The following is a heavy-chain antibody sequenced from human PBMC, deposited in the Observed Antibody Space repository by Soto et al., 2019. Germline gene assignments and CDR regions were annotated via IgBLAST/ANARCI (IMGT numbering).Heavy chain of an antibody. J-gene: IGHJ6*02. V-gene: IGHV3-21*01. D-gene: IGHD3-9*01. CDR3: AREETDWPLAYGLDV. CDR1: GFSFSGYS. CDR2: ISTRSAI. Sequence: GGSMRLCCAAFGFSFSGYSMNWVLQATGKWLEWVSSISTRSAIYYADSVQGRFTISRDNAKNSVSLQMNSLRAEDTAVYYCAREETDWPLAYGLDVWGQGTTVTVSS.